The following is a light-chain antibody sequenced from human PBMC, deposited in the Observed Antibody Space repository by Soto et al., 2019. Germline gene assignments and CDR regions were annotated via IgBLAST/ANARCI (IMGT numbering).Light chain of an antibody. CDR2: KVF. J-gene: IGKJ2*01. CDR3: MQGTHWPPVT. V-gene: IGKV2-30*01. Sequence: DVVMTQSPLSLPVTLGQPASISCRSSQSLVYSDGNAYLSWFQQRPGQSPRRLIYKVFNRDSGVPDRFIGSGSGTEFTLKISRVEAEDVGVYYCMQGTHWPPVTFGQGTKLEIK. CDR1: QSLVYSDGNAY.